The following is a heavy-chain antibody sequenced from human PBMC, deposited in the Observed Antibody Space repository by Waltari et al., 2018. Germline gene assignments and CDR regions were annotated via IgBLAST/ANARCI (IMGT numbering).Heavy chain of an antibody. V-gene: IGHV3-21*01. CDR2: ISSSSSYI. Sequence: EVQLVESGGGLVKPGGSLRLSCAASGFTFSSYSMNWVRQAPGKGLEWVSSISSSSSYIYYADSVKGRFTISRDNAKNSLYLQMNSLRAEDTAVYYCARDTLSGPIDYWGQGTLVIVSS. J-gene: IGHJ4*02. CDR3: ARDTLSGPIDY. CDR1: GFTFSSYS. D-gene: IGHD6-19*01.